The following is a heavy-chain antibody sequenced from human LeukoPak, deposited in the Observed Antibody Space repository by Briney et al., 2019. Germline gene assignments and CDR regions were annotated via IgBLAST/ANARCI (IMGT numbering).Heavy chain of an antibody. CDR1: GFTFSSYS. CDR2: ISSSSSTI. Sequence: GRSLRLSCAASGFTFSSYSMNWVRQAPGKGLEWVSYISSSSSTIYYADSVKGRFTISRDNAKNSLYLQMNSLRAEDTAVYYCARDLEIVVVVAATPTPYYFDYWGQGTLVTVSS. D-gene: IGHD2-15*01. J-gene: IGHJ4*02. V-gene: IGHV3-48*01. CDR3: ARDLEIVVVVAATPTPYYFDY.